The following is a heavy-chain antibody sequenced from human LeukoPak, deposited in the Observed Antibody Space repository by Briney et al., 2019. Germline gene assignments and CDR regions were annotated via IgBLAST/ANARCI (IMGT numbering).Heavy chain of an antibody. CDR3: AKEASGGFYDSSGYSNYFDY. CDR2: ISWDGGST. CDR1: GFTFDDYA. D-gene: IGHD3-22*01. V-gene: IGHV3-43D*03. Sequence: GGSLRLSCAASGFTFDDYAMHWVRQAPGKGLEWVSLISWDGGSTYYADSVKGRFTISRDNSKNSLYLQMNSLGAEDTALYYCAKEASGGFYDSSGYSNYFDYWGQGTLVTVSS. J-gene: IGHJ4*02.